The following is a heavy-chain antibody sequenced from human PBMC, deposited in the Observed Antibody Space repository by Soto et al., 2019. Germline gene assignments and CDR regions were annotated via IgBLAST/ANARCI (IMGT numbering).Heavy chain of an antibody. D-gene: IGHD1-26*01. Sequence: QSQTLSLTCAISGDSVSSNSAAWNWIRQSPSRGLEWLGRTYYRSKWYNDYAVSVKSRIPINPDTSKNQFSLQLNSVTPEDTAVYYCARDSAIVGANWFDPWGQGTLVTVSS. CDR3: ARDSAIVGANWFDP. J-gene: IGHJ5*02. CDR1: GDSVSSNSAA. V-gene: IGHV6-1*01. CDR2: TYYRSKWYN.